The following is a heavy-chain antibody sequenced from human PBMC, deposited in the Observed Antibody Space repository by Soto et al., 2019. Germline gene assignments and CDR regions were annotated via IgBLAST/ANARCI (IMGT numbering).Heavy chain of an antibody. CDR2: ISYDGSNK. CDR3: ASIAAPY. V-gene: IGHV3-30*02. Sequence: GGSLRLSCAASGLTFSNYAMHWVRQAPGRGLEWVAFISYDGSNKYYADSVKGRFTISRDNSKNTLYLQMNSLRAEDTAVYYCASIAAPYWGQGTLVTVS. CDR1: GLTFSNYA. J-gene: IGHJ4*02. D-gene: IGHD6-13*01.